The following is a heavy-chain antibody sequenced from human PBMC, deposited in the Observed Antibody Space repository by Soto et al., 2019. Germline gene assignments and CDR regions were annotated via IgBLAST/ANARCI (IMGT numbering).Heavy chain of an antibody. J-gene: IGHJ3*01. CDR1: GFSFNNHA. CDR3: AKDRLMLTMVVVGAFDF. V-gene: IGHV3-23*01. D-gene: IGHD3-22*01. Sequence: EVQLLESGGGLVQPGGSLRLSCAASGFSFNNHAMTWVRQAPGQGLEWVSGISGSGITTQYADSVKGRFTISRDNSKDTLYLQMNSLRADDTAVYFCAKDRLMLTMVVVGAFDFWGLGTMVTVSS. CDR2: ISGSGITT.